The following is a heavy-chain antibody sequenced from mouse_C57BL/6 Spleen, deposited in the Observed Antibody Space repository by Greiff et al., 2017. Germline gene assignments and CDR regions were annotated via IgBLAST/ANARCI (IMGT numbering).Heavy chain of an antibody. D-gene: IGHD4-1*01. Sequence: EVQLVESGGGLVKPGGSLKLSCAAPGFTFSDYGMHWVRQAPEKGLEWVAYISSGSSTIYYADTVKGRFTISRDNAKNTLFLQMTSLRSEDTAMYYCARNWDYYDMDYWGQGTSVTVSS. V-gene: IGHV5-17*01. J-gene: IGHJ4*01. CDR1: GFTFSDYG. CDR3: ARNWDYYDMDY. CDR2: ISSGSSTI.